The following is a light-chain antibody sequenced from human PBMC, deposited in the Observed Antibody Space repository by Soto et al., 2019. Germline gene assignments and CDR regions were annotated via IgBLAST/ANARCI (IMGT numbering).Light chain of an antibody. CDR2: GTS. CDR1: SSNIGACYD. V-gene: IGLV1-40*01. CDR3: QSYDRSMSGYV. J-gene: IGLJ1*01. Sequence: QSVLTQPPSVSGSPGQRVTISCTGSSSNIGACYDVPWYQQLPGTAPKLIIYGTSNRPSGVPDRFSGSKSGTSAALAITGLQAEDEADYYCQSYDRSMSGYVFGTGTKVSVL.